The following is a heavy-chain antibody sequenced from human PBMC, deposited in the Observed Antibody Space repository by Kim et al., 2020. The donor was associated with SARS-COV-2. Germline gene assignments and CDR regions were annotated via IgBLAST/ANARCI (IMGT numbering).Heavy chain of an antibody. D-gene: IGHD3-22*01. CDR1: GYTFTGYY. J-gene: IGHJ4*02. Sequence: ASVKVSCKASGYTFTGYYMHWVRQAPGQGLEWMGRINPNSGGTNYAQKFQGRVTMTRDTSISTAYMELSRLRSDDTAVYYCARDSTVLFYYDSSGYDYWGQGTLVTVSS. CDR2: INPNSGGT. CDR3: ARDSTVLFYYDSSGYDY. V-gene: IGHV1-2*06.